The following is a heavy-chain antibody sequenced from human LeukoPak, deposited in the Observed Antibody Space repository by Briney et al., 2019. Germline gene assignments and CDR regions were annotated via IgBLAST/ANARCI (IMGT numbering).Heavy chain of an antibody. D-gene: IGHD2-15*01. V-gene: IGHV1-8*03. CDR3: AIDPRSLGYCGNCENFDY. CDR1: GYTFSTYD. Sequence: GASVKVSCKASGYTFSTYDINWVRQATGQGLEWLGWMNPNSGNTGYAQKFQGRVTITRDTSISTAYMELSSLRSEDTAVYYCAIDPRSLGYCGNCENFDYWGQGTLVTVSS. J-gene: IGHJ4*02. CDR2: MNPNSGNT.